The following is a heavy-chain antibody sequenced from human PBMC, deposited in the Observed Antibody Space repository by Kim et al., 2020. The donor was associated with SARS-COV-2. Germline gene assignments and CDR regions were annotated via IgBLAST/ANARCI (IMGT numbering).Heavy chain of an antibody. V-gene: IGHV3-23*01. CDR1: GFTFSSYA. J-gene: IGHJ4*02. CDR2: IRNSGTST. CDR3: ATGYISDWYGGDVGGY. Sequence: GGSLRLSCAASGFTFSSYAMIWVRQAPGKGLDWVSSIRNSGTSTFYADSVKGRFTISRDNSKNTLYLQMNSLRAEDTAVYYCATGYISDWYGGDVGGYWGQGTLVTVSS. D-gene: IGHD6-19*01.